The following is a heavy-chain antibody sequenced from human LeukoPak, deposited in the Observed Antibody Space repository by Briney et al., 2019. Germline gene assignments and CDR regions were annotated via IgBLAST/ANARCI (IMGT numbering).Heavy chain of an antibody. CDR2: IYYSGST. V-gene: IGHV4-31*03. J-gene: IGHJ6*02. CDR1: GGSISSGGYY. D-gene: IGHD3-22*01. Sequence: PSQTLSLTCTVSGGSISSGGYYRSWIRQHPGKGLEWIGYIYYSGSTYYNPSLKSRVTISVDTSKNQFSLKLSSVTAADTAVYYCARGMHYDSSGYDYYGMDVWGQGTTVTVSS. CDR3: ARGMHYDSSGYDYYGMDV.